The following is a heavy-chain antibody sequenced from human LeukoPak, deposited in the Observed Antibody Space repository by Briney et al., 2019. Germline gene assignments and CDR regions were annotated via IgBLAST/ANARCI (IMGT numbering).Heavy chain of an antibody. V-gene: IGHV1-8*01. CDR3: ARELGSSPYYYYYYGMDV. D-gene: IGHD1-26*01. CDR1: GYTFTSYD. Sequence: ASVKVSCKASGYTFTSYDINWVRQATGQGLEWMGWMNPNSGNTGYAQKFQGRVTMTRNTSISTAYMELSGLRSEDTAVYYCARELGSSPYYYYYYGMDVWGQGTTVTVSS. J-gene: IGHJ6*02. CDR2: MNPNSGNT.